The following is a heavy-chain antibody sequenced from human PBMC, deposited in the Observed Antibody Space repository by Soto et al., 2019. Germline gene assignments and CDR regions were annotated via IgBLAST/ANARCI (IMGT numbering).Heavy chain of an antibody. D-gene: IGHD3-10*01. V-gene: IGHV3-48*01. Sequence: GGSLRLSCAASGFTFSSYSMNWVRQAPGKGLEWVSYISRSSSTIYYADSVKGRFTISRDNSKTTLYLQMNSLRAEDTAVYYCAKLRDNYGSDCWGRGTLVTVSS. CDR3: AKLRDNYGSDC. CDR1: GFTFSSYS. CDR2: ISRSSSTI. J-gene: IGHJ4*02.